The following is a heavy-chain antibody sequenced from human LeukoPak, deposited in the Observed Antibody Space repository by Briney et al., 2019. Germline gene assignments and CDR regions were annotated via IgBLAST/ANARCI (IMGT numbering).Heavy chain of an antibody. CDR3: ASNDYVNWFDP. D-gene: IGHD4-17*01. CDR2: IIPIFGTA. CDR1: GYTFTSYG. V-gene: IGHV1-69*13. Sequence: SVKVSCKASGYTFTSYGISWVRQAPGQGLEWMGGIIPIFGTANYAQKFQGRVTITADESTSTAYMELSSLRSDDTAVYYCASNDYVNWFDPWGQGTLVTVSS. J-gene: IGHJ5*02.